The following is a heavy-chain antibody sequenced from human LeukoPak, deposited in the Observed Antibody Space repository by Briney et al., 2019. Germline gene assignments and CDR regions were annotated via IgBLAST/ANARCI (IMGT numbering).Heavy chain of an antibody. CDR3: ASSATTPGGFDY. J-gene: IGHJ4*02. Sequence: GGSLRLSCAASGFTVSRYYMTWVRQAPGKGLDWVSVIADGGTTNYADSVKGRFTISRDNSKNTPYLQMNSLRAEETAVYYCASSATTPGGFDYWGQGTLVNGSS. D-gene: IGHD3-16*01. CDR1: GFTVSRYY. V-gene: IGHV3-66*01. CDR2: IADGGTT.